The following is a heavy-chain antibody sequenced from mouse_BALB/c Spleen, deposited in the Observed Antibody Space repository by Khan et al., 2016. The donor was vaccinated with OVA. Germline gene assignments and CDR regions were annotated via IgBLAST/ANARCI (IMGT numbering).Heavy chain of an antibody. V-gene: IGHV1-26*01. CDR1: GYSFTAYY. J-gene: IGHJ3*01. Sequence: VRLQQSGPELVKTGASVKISCKASGYSFTAYYMNWVKLSHGQSLECIGRINPNTDNTNYNQKFKGKATLTVDKSSSTAYMELRGLTSEDSAVFFWARVSDFFDYWGQGTLVTVSA. CDR3: ARVSDFFDY. CDR2: INPNTDNT.